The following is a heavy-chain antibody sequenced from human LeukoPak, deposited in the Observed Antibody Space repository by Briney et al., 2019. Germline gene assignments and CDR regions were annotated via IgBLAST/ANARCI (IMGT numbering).Heavy chain of an antibody. CDR3: VRYCSSTTCYTRAVDY. J-gene: IGHJ4*02. CDR1: GYSLTSGYN. D-gene: IGHD2-2*02. Sequence: SETLSLTCTVSGYSLTSGYNWAWIRQPPGKVLEWIGSIYHSGSAYYNPSLKSRVTISVDTSKNQFSLKLSSVTAADTAVYYCVRYCSSTTCYTRAVDYWGQGTLVTVSS. CDR2: IYHSGSA. V-gene: IGHV4-38-2*02.